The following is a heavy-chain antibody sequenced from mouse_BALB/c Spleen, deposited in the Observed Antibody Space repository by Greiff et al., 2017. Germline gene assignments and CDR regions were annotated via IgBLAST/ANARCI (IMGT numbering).Heavy chain of an antibody. CDR3: ARNWDGYAMDY. CDR2: IDPSDSET. J-gene: IGHJ4*01. CDR1: GYSFTSYW. Sequence: VQLQQSGPQLVRPGASVKISCKASGYSFTSYWMHWVKQRPGQGLEWIGMIDPSDSETRLNQKFKDKATLTVDKSSSTAYMQLSSPTSEDSAVYYCARNWDGYAMDYWGQGTSVTVSS. D-gene: IGHD4-1*01. V-gene: IGHV1S126*01.